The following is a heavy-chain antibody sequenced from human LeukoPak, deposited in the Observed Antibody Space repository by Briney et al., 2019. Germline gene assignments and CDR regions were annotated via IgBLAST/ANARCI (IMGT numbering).Heavy chain of an antibody. CDR2: IYHTGLT. CDR1: GGSIKPYY. J-gene: IGHJ3*02. D-gene: IGHD5-24*01. V-gene: IGHV4-59*01. CDR3: ARVGGMTTINNDAFDI. Sequence: SETLSLTCTVSGGSIKPYYWNWIRQSPGKGLQWIGYIYHTGLTNYNPSLKSRVTISLDTSKNQFSLKLTSVTAADTAIYYCARVGGMTTINNDAFDIWGQGTMVTVSS.